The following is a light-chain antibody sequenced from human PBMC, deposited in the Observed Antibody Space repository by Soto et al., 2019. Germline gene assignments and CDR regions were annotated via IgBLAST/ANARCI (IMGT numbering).Light chain of an antibody. CDR2: GAS. J-gene: IGKJ2*01. CDR1: QSVSSN. Sequence: EIVMTQSPATLSVSPGERATLSCRASQSVSSNLAWYQQKPGQAPRLLSYGASTRATGIPARFSGSGSGTAFTLTISSLQSEDFAVYYCQQYNNWPPYTFGQGTKLEIK. V-gene: IGKV3-15*01. CDR3: QQYNNWPPYT.